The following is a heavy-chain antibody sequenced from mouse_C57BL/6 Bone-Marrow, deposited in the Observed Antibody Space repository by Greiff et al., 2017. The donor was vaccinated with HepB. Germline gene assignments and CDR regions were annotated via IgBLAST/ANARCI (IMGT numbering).Heavy chain of an antibody. V-gene: IGHV5-12*01. CDR3: ARQSYGSSFYFDY. D-gene: IGHD1-1*01. Sequence: EVKLVESGGGLVQPGGSLKLSCAASGFTFSDYYMYWVRQTPEKRLEWVAYISNGGGSTYYPDTVKGRFTISRDNAKNTLYLQMSRLKSEDTAMYNCARQSYGSSFYFDYWGQGTTLTVSS. CDR2: ISNGGGST. J-gene: IGHJ2*01. CDR1: GFTFSDYY.